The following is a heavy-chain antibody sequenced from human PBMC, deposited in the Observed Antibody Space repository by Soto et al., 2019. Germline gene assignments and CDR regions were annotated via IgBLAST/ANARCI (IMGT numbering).Heavy chain of an antibody. V-gene: IGHV3-30-3*01. Sequence: GSLRLSCAASGFTFSSYAMHWVRQAPGKGLEWVAVISYDGSNKYYADSVKGRFTISRDNSKNTLYLQMNSLRAEDTAVYYCARVGSGYTYFDYWGQGTQVTVSS. CDR2: ISYDGSNK. CDR3: ARVGSGYTYFDY. J-gene: IGHJ4*02. D-gene: IGHD3-22*01. CDR1: GFTFSSYA.